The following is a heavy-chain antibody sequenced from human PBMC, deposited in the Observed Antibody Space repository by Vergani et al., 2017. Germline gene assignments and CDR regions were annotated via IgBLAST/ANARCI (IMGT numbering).Heavy chain of an antibody. CDR1: GFTLGQYW. CDR3: ARARCGGACFWSNWLDT. CDR2: VKSDGNSA. V-gene: IGHV3-74*03. Sequence: EVQLVESGGGLVQPGGSLRLSCAASGFTLGQYWMHWVRQTPGTGLEWVSRVKSDGNSAMYADSVKGRFTISRDNSKNTLYLEMKSLRVEDTAVYYSARARCGGACFWSNWLDTWGQGALVSVSS. D-gene: IGHD2-21*02. J-gene: IGHJ5*02.